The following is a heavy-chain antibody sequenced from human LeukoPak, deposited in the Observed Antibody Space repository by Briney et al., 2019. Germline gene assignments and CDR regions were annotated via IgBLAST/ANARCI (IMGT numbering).Heavy chain of an antibody. V-gene: IGHV4-34*01. CDR3: ARASWSTVSNWFDP. D-gene: IGHD4-17*01. Sequence: KPSETLSLTCAVYGGSFSGYYWSWIRQPPGEGLEWIGEINHSGSTNYNPSLKSRVTISVDTSKNQFSLKLSSVTATDTAVYYCARASWSTVSNWFDPWGQGTLVTVSS. CDR2: INHSGST. CDR1: GGSFSGYY. J-gene: IGHJ5*02.